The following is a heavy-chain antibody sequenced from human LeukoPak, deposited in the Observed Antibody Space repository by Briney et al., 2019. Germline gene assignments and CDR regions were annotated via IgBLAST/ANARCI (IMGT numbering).Heavy chain of an antibody. D-gene: IGHD2-21*02. J-gene: IGHJ4*02. CDR3: ARLGTYCGGDCYPDALDY. V-gene: IGHV5-51*01. CDR1: GYSFTSYW. Sequence: GESLKISCKGSGYSFTSYWIGGVRQMPGKGLEWMGIVYPGDSDTRYSPSFQGQVTISADKSISTAYLQWSSLKASDTAMYYCARLGTYCGGDCYPDALDYWGQGTLVTVSS. CDR2: VYPGDSDT.